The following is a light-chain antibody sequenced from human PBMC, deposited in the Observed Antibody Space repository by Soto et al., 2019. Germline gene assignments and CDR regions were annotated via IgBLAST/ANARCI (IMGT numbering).Light chain of an antibody. CDR3: QSYDSSLSGFV. Sequence: QSALTQPPSVSGAPGQRVTISCTGSSSNIGAGYDVHWYQQLPGTAPKLLIYGNSNRPSGVPYRFSGSKSGTSASLAITGLQAEDEADYYCQSYDSSLSGFVFGTGTKVTVL. J-gene: IGLJ1*01. CDR2: GNS. V-gene: IGLV1-40*01. CDR1: SSNIGAGYD.